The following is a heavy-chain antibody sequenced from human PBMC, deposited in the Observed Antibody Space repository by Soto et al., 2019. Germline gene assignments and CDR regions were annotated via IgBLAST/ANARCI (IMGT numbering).Heavy chain of an antibody. J-gene: IGHJ6*03. Sequence: ASVKVSCKASGYTFTSYGISWVRQAPGQGLEWMGWISAYNGNTNYAQKLQGRVTMTTDTSTSTAYMELRSLRSDDTVVYYCARDGVVSYYYYYMDVWGKGTTVTVSS. CDR1: GYTFTSYG. V-gene: IGHV1-18*01. D-gene: IGHD3-16*01. CDR2: ISAYNGNT. CDR3: ARDGVVSYYYYYMDV.